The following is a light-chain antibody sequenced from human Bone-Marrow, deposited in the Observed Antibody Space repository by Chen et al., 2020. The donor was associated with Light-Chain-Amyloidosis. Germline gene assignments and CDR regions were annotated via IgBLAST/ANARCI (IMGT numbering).Light chain of an antibody. CDR3: QQYNSYSPYT. Sequence: DIQMTQSPSTLSESVGDRVTITCRASQSISSWLAWYQQKPGKAPKPLIYKASSLESGVPSRFSGSGSGTEFTLTISSLQPDDFATYYCQQYNSYSPYTFGQGTKLEIK. V-gene: IGKV1-5*03. J-gene: IGKJ2*01. CDR1: QSISSW. CDR2: KAS.